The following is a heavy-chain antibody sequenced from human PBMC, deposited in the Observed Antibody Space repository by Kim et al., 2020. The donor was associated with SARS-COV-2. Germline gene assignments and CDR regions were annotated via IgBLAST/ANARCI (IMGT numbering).Heavy chain of an antibody. D-gene: IGHD1-26*01. J-gene: IGHJ4*02. V-gene: IGHV3-33*01. Sequence: YYEDSVKGRFTISRDNSKNTLYLQMNSLGAEDTAVYYCARDTSGSYFEGYWGQGTLVTVSS. CDR3: ARDTSGSYFEGY.